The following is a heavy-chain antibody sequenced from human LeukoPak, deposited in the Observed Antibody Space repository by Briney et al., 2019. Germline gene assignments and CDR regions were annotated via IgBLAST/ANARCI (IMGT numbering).Heavy chain of an antibody. V-gene: IGHV3-73*01. CDR2: IRSKINNYAT. J-gene: IGHJ4*02. CDR1: GFTLSGSA. Sequence: GGSLRLSCAAAGFTLSGSAMEWVRQASGKGLEWVGRIRSKINNYATAYAASVKGRFTISRDDSKNTAYLQMNSLKTEDTAVYYCTRDQGYGDYDYFDSWGQGTLVTVSS. D-gene: IGHD4-17*01. CDR3: TRDQGYGDYDYFDS.